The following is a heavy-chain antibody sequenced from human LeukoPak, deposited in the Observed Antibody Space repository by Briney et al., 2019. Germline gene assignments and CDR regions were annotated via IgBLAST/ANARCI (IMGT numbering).Heavy chain of an antibody. CDR2: IYHSGST. CDR1: GGSISSYY. CDR3: AGGNIRDGLDY. D-gene: IGHD3-10*01. J-gene: IGHJ4*02. Sequence: SETLSLTCTVSGGSISSYYWSWIRQPPGKGLGWIGYIYHSGSTNSNPSLKTRLTISLDTSNKEVSLKLSSVTAADTAVYYCAGGNIRDGLDYWGQGILVTVSS. V-gene: IGHV4-4*08.